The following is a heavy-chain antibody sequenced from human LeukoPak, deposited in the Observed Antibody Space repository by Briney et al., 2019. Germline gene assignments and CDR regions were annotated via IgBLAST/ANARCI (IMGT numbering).Heavy chain of an antibody. Sequence: PSETLSLTCTVSGGSISSYYWSWIRQPPGKGLEWIGYIYYSGGTNYNPSLKSRVTISVDTSKNQFSLKLTSVTAADTAVYYCAKVYSARTYYFDYWGQGTLVTVSS. V-gene: IGHV4-59*01. CDR3: AKVYSARTYYFDY. D-gene: IGHD6-13*01. CDR2: IYYSGGT. J-gene: IGHJ4*02. CDR1: GGSISSYY.